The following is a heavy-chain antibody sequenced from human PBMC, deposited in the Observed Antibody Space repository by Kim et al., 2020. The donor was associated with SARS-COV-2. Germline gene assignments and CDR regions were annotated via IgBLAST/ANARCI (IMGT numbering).Heavy chain of an antibody. V-gene: IGHV3-23*01. J-gene: IGHJ4*02. CDR1: GFIFSNYA. CDR3: SRALADVCGRRFY. CDR2: ICGTTINT. Sequence: GGSLRLSCAASGFIFSNYAMSWVRQAPGKGLEWVSTICGTTINTYYGESVTGRCTITSENYKTTLYLQLHILRPEDAAIYVCSRALADVCGRRFYWGQG. D-gene: IGHD2-21*01.